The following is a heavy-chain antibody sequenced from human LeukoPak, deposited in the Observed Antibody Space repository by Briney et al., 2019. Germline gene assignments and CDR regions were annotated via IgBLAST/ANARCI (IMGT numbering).Heavy chain of an antibody. D-gene: IGHD3-9*01. CDR2: ISTYDDNI. CDR1: GYTFTTYG. V-gene: IGHV1-18*01. J-gene: IGHJ4*02. CDR3: ARSPHILTGENFDY. Sequence: GASVKVSCKASGYTFTTYGLSWVRQAPGQGLEWLGWISTYDDNIKYAQSLQGRLTLTIDTSTSTAYMKLSRLRSDDTAVFYCARSPHILTGENFDYWGQGTLVTVSS.